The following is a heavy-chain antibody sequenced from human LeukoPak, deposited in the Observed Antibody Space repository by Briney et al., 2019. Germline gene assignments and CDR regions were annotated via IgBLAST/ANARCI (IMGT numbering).Heavy chain of an antibody. J-gene: IGHJ4*02. CDR2: IYYSGST. Sequence: PSETLSLTCTVSGGSISSYYWSWIRQPPGKGLEWIGYIYYSGSTNYNPSLKSRVTIPVDTSKNQFSLKLSSVTAADTAVYYCARQTMAADYWGQGTLVTVSS. V-gene: IGHV4-59*08. D-gene: IGHD3-10*01. CDR3: ARQTMAADY. CDR1: GGSISSYY.